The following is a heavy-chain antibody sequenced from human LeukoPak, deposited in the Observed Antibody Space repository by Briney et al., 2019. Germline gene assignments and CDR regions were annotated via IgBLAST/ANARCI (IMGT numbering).Heavy chain of an antibody. CDR1: GFTFSNYG. D-gene: IGHD3-9*01. V-gene: IGHV3-48*04. J-gene: IGHJ6*02. CDR2: ISSSGSTI. Sequence: GGSLRLSCAASGFTFSNYGMHWVRQAPGKGLEWVSYISSSGSTIYYADSVKGRFTISRDNAKNSLYLQMNSLRAEDTAVYYCARDHLLRYFDWLPNYYYYYGMDVWGQGTTVTVSS. CDR3: ARDHLLRYFDWLPNYYYYYGMDV.